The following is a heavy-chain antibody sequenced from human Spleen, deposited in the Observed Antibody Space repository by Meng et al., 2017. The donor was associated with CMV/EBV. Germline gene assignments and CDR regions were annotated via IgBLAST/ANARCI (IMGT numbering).Heavy chain of an antibody. D-gene: IGHD1-26*01. CDR1: GFTFSSYS. J-gene: IGHJ6*02. V-gene: IGHV3-21*01. CDR3: ARDLGGNYGMDV. CDR2: ISSSSSYI. Sequence: GGSLRLSCAASGFTFSSYSMNWVRQAPGEGLEWVSSISSSSSYIYYADSVKGRFTISRDNAKNSLYLQMNSLRAEDTAVYYCARDLGGNYGMDVWGQGTTVTVSS.